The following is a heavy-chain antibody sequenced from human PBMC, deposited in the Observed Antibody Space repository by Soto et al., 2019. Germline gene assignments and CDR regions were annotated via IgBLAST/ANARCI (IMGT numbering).Heavy chain of an antibody. CDR3: ARHKLEQQLVSQYYYYYGMDV. V-gene: IGHV5-51*01. Sequence: PGESLKISCKGSGYSFTSYWIGWVRQMPGKGLEWMGIIYPGDSDTRYSPSFQGRVTISADKSISTAYLQWSSLKASDTAMYYCARHKLEQQLVSQYYYYYGMDVWGQGTTVTVSS. J-gene: IGHJ6*02. D-gene: IGHD6-13*01. CDR2: IYPGDSDT. CDR1: GYSFTSYW.